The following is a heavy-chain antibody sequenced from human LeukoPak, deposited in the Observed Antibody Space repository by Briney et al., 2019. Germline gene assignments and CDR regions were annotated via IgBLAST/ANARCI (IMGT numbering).Heavy chain of an antibody. CDR1: GGSISNHY. J-gene: IGHJ3*02. CDR2: IYYSGTT. V-gene: IGHV4-59*11. CDR3: ARDRSGSYSRAAFDI. D-gene: IGHD1-26*01. Sequence: PSETLSLNCNVSGGSISNHYWSWIRQPPGKGLEWIGYIYYSGTTNYHPSLKSRVTISVDTSKNQFSLKLYSVTAADTAIYYCARDRSGSYSRAAFDIWGQGTMVTVSS.